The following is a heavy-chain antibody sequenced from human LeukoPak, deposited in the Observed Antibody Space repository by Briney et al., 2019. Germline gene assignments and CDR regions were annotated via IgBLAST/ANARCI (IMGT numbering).Heavy chain of an antibody. J-gene: IGHJ6*02. CDR2: IRYDGSNK. CDR1: GFTFSSYG. Sequence: PGGSLRLSCAASGFTFSSYGMHWVRQAPGKGLEWVAFIRYDGSNKYYADSVKGRFTISRDNSKNTLYLQMNSLRAEDTAVYYCARDRDIVVNGMDVWGQGTTVTVSS. D-gene: IGHD2-15*01. CDR3: ARDRDIVVNGMDV. V-gene: IGHV3-30*02.